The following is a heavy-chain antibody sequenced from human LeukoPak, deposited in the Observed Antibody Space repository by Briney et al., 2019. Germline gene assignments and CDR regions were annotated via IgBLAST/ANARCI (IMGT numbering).Heavy chain of an antibody. J-gene: IGHJ6*03. V-gene: IGHV3-7*01. Sequence: GGSLRLSCAASGFTFSSYWLSWVRQAPGKGLEWVANIKQDGSEKYYVDSVKGRFTISRDNAKNSPYLQMNSLRAEDTAVYYCARGYSNPSYYYMDVWGKGTTVTVSS. CDR1: GFTFSSYW. CDR2: IKQDGSEK. CDR3: ARGYSNPSYYYMDV. D-gene: IGHD4-11*01.